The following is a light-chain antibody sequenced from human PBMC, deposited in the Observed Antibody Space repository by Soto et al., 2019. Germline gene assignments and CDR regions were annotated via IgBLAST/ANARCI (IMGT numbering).Light chain of an antibody. CDR1: QTVYHGH. CDR2: GAS. J-gene: IGKJ1*01. CDR3: QQYVSSPRT. V-gene: IGKV3-20*01. Sequence: EIVMTQSPGTVSLSPGEIATLXXRASQTVYHGHLAWSQQKPGQAPRXXIYGASTRATGIPDRFSGGESGTGFTLTISRLEPEDFAVYYCQQYVSSPRTFGQGTKVDIK.